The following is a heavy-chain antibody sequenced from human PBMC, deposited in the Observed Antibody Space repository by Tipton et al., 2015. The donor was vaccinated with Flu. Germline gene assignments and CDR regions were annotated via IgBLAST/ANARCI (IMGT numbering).Heavy chain of an antibody. CDR3: ARDLFVRSLLNYYYYGMDV. CDR1: GFTFSSYW. CDR2: IKQDGSEK. J-gene: IGHJ6*02. Sequence: CAASGFTFSSYWMSWVRQAPGKGLEWVANIKQDGSEKYYVDSVKGRFTISRDNAKNSLYLQMNSLRAEDTAVYYCARDLFVRSLLNYYYYGMDVWGQGTTVTVSS. V-gene: IGHV3-7*01. D-gene: IGHD3-16*01.